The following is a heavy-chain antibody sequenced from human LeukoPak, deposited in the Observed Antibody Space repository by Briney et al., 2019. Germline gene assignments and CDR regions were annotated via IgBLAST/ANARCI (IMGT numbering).Heavy chain of an antibody. J-gene: IGHJ4*02. CDR3: ASYDYVWGSLDF. CDR2: IYHTGST. D-gene: IGHD3-16*01. V-gene: IGHV4-61*01. CDR1: GASVRSGSYY. Sequence: SETLSLTCTVSGASVRSGSYYWTWIRQPPGEGLEWIGDIYHTGSTNYNPSLKSRVTFSLDKSKNHFALKLTAVTVADTAIYYCASYDYVWGSLDFWGQGTLVPVSS.